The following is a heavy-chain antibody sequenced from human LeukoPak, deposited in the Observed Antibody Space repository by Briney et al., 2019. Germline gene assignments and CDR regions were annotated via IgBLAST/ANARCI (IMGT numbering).Heavy chain of an antibody. CDR1: GFTFSSYT. J-gene: IGHJ4*02. CDR3: AKDGGLWVSAHWGDS. D-gene: IGHD7-27*01. V-gene: IGHV3-23*01. CDR2: ITTSDGNT. Sequence: GGSLRLSCAASGFTFSSYTMRWVRQPPGRGRGWVSTITTSDGNTYYADSVKGRFTVSRDNSKNTLFLQMNSLRAEDTAVYYCAKDGGLWVSAHWGDSWGRGTLVTVSS.